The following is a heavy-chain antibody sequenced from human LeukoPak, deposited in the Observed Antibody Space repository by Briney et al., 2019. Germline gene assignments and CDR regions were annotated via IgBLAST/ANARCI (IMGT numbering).Heavy chain of an antibody. J-gene: IGHJ6*02. V-gene: IGHV3-21*01. CDR1: GFTLSSFA. D-gene: IGHD1-26*01. CDR3: ASRGWEPTYGMDV. CDR2: IGGSGSYI. Sequence: PGGSLRLSCAASGFTLSSFAMNWVRQAPGKGLEWVSSIGGSGSYIYYADSVKGRFTISRDNAKNSLYLQMNSLRAEDTAMYYCASRGWEPTYGMDVWGQGTTVTVSS.